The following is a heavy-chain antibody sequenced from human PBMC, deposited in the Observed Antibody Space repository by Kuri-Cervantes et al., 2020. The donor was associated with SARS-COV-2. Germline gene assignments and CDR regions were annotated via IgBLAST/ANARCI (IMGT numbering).Heavy chain of an antibody. CDR2: IKSKAAGGTT. V-gene: IGHV3-15*01. J-gene: IGHJ4*02. CDR1: GFTFSSYW. D-gene: IGHD6-19*01. CDR3: ATGSTSGWYRRDFDF. Sequence: GESLKISCAASGFTFSSYWMHWVRQAPGKGLEWVGRIKSKAAGGTTVYAAPVQGRFTISRDDSRNTLYLQMNSLKTEDTAVYYCATGSTSGWYRRDFDFWGLGTLVTVSS.